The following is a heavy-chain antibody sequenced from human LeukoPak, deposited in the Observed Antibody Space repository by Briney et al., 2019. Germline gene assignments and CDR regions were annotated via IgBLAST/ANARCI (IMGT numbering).Heavy chain of an antibody. CDR3: AKGGTYGGGADY. CDR1: GGSISSYY. CDR2: IYTSGTT. J-gene: IGHJ4*02. Sequence: SETLSLTCTVSGGSISSYYWSWIRQPAGKGLEWIGRIYTSGTTHYNPSLKSRVTMSVDTSNNQVSLRLSSVTAADTAVYYCAKGGTYGGGADYWGQGTLVTVSS. D-gene: IGHD1-26*01. V-gene: IGHV4-4*07.